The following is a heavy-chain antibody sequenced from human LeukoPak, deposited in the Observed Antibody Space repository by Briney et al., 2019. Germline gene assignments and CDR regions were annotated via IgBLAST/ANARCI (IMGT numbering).Heavy chain of an antibody. Sequence: PGGSLRLSCAASGFTFSSYAMHWVRQAPGKGLEWVAVISYDGSNKYYADSVKGRFTISRDNSKNKLYLQMTSLRAEDTAVYYCASDSPAYCSGCSCFSGGMDVWGQGTTVTVSS. CDR1: GFTFSSYA. CDR3: ASDSPAYCSGCSCFSGGMDV. J-gene: IGHJ6*02. D-gene: IGHD2-15*01. V-gene: IGHV3-30-3*01. CDR2: ISYDGSNK.